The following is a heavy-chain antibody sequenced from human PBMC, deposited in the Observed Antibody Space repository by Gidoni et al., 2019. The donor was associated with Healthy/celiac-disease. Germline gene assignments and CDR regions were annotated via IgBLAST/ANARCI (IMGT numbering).Heavy chain of an antibody. CDR2: IIPIFGTA. V-gene: IGHV1-69*01. Sequence: QVQLVQSGAEVKKPGSSVKVSCKASVGTFSSYAISWVRQAPGQGLEWMGGIIPIFGTANYAQKFQGRVTITADESTSTAYMELSSLRSEDTAVYYCARDPPSYGHPYYYYGMDVWGQGTTVTVSS. D-gene: IGHD5-18*01. CDR1: VGTFSSYA. CDR3: ARDPPSYGHPYYYYGMDV. J-gene: IGHJ6*02.